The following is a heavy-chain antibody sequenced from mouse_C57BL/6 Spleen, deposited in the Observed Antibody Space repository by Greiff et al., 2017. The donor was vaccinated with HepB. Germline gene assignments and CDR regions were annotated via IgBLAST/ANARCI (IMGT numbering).Heavy chain of an antibody. V-gene: IGHV1-52*01. Sequence: QVQLQQPGAELVRPGSSVKLSCKASGYTFTSYWMHWVKQRPIQGLEWIGNIDPSDSETHYNQKFKDKATLTVDKSSSTAYMQLSSLTSEDSAVYYCARYKGRYDGMDYWGQGTSVTVSS. CDR1: GYTFTSYW. CDR2: IDPSDSET. CDR3: ARYKGRYDGMDY. D-gene: IGHD2-14*01. J-gene: IGHJ4*01.